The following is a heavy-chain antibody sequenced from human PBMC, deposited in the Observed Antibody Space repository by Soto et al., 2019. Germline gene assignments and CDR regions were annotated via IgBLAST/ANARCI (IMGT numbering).Heavy chain of an antibody. CDR2: IYNSGST. V-gene: IGHV4-59*04. Sequence: SETLSLTCTVSGGSISSYYWSWIRQPPGKGLEWIGFIYNSGSTYYNSSLKSRVTISVDRSKNHFFLNLTSVTAADTAVYYCATYRKFFQIWGQGTKVTVSS. CDR1: GGSISSYY. CDR3: ATYRKFFQI. J-gene: IGHJ3*02.